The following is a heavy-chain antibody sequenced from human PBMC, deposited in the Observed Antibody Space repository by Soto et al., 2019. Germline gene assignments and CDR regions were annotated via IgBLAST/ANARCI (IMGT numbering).Heavy chain of an antibody. D-gene: IGHD2-15*01. Sequence: QVQLVQSGAEVQKPGSSVKVSCKAPGGTFSSYAISWVRQAPGQGLEWMGGIIPIFGTANYAQKFQGRVTITVDESTSTGYMELSSLRSEDTAVYYCARSQGGSSSLDIYYYYYYGMDVWGQGTTVTVSS. J-gene: IGHJ6*02. CDR3: ARSQGGSSSLDIYYYYYYGMDV. CDR1: GGTFSSYA. CDR2: IIPIFGTA. V-gene: IGHV1-69*01.